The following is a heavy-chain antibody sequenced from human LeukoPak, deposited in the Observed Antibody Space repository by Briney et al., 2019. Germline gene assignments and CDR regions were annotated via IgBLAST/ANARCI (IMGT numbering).Heavy chain of an antibody. J-gene: IGHJ4*02. V-gene: IGHV4-59*01. D-gene: IGHD2-15*01. Sequence: SETLSLTCTVSGDSITNYFWSWIRQPPGKGLEWIGYIYYTGSTNYKPSLGSRVTISVDTSTNQFSLRLRSLTAADTAVYYCARGRVAYSAYYFDYWGQGTLVTVSS. CDR2: IYYTGST. CDR3: ARGRVAYSAYYFDY. CDR1: GDSITNYF.